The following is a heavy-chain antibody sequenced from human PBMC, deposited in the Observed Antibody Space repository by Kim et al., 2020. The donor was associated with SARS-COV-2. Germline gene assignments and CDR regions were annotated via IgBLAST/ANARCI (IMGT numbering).Heavy chain of an antibody. CDR1: GFTFSDYY. CDR2: ISSSGSTI. J-gene: IGHJ1*01. CDR3: ARGPPVNYYDSSGYYYEGPKYFQH. V-gene: IGHV3-11*01. D-gene: IGHD3-22*01. Sequence: GGSLRLSCAASGFTFSDYYMSWIRQAPGKGLEWVSYISSSGSTIYYADSVKGRFTISRDNAKNSLYLQMNSLRAEDTAVYYCARGPPVNYYDSSGYYYEGPKYFQHWGQGTLVTVSS.